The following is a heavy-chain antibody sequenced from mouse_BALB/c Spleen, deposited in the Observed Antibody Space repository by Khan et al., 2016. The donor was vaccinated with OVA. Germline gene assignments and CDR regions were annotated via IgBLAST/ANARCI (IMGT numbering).Heavy chain of an antibody. J-gene: IGHJ4*01. Sequence: QVQLKQSGPGLVAPSQSLSITCTVSGFSLSRYNIHWVRQPPGKGLEWLGMIWGGGGTDYNSTLKSRLNIRKDNSRSQVLLQMNSLQTDDTAIYYCARAYYRYDGYYAMDYWGQGTSVTVS. CDR3: ARAYYRYDGYYAMDY. V-gene: IGHV2-6-4*01. CDR1: GFSLSRYN. D-gene: IGHD2-14*01. CDR2: IWGGGGT.